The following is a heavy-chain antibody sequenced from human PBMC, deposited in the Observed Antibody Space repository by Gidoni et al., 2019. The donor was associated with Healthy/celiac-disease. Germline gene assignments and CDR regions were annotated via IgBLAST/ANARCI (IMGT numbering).Heavy chain of an antibody. CDR3: ARGGYSFGY. CDR2: IYYSGST. V-gene: IGHV4-59*01. CDR1: GGSISSYY. Sequence: QVQLQESGPGLVKPSEPLSLTCTVSGGSISSYYWSWIRQPPGKGLEWIGYIYYSGSTNYNPSLKSRVTISVDTSKNQFSLKLSSVTAADTAVYYCARGGYSFGYWGQGTLVTVSS. D-gene: IGHD5-18*01. J-gene: IGHJ4*02.